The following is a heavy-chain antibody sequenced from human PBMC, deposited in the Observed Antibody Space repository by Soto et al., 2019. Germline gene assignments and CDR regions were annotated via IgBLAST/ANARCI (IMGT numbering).Heavy chain of an antibody. V-gene: IGHV1-8*01. Sequence: QVQLVQSGAEVKKPGTSVRISCKTSGYTFSNYDINWVRQAAGQGLEWMGWMNPKSGYTGSARNFRGRVTMTRDTRMTTAYTEQRSLRPEDTAMYYGAREMGSVDFWGQGTLVTVSS. D-gene: IGHD1-26*01. CDR2: MNPKSGYT. J-gene: IGHJ4*02. CDR1: GYTFSNYD. CDR3: AREMGSVDF.